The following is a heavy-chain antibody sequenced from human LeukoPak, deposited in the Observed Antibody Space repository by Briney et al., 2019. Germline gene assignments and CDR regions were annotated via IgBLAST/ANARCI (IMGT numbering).Heavy chain of an antibody. V-gene: IGHV4-61*02. D-gene: IGHD3-10*01. CDR3: ARYFGAGSYYFDF. CDR1: GDSISSGNYY. J-gene: IGHJ4*02. CDR2: IYTSGGT. Sequence: SQTLSLTCTVSGDSISSGNYYWSWIRQPAGKGLEWIGRIYTSGGTDYNPSLKSRVTISVDTSKNQFSLNLTSVTAADSAVYYCARYFGAGSYYFDFWGQGTLVTVSS.